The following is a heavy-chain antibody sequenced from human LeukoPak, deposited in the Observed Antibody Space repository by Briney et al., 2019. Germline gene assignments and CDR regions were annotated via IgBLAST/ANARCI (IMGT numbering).Heavy chain of an antibody. V-gene: IGHV3-66*02. D-gene: IGHD3-3*01. Sequence: GGSLRLFCAASGLTLSSKYMSWVRQAPGKGLEWGSVIYSGGSTYYTLSVKGRFTLSRDNSKHTLSLQMYSVRAEDRAVYFCASDDFWSGYYSDYWGQGTLVTVSS. CDR1: GLTLSSKY. CDR2: IYSGGST. CDR3: ASDDFWSGYYSDY. J-gene: IGHJ4*02.